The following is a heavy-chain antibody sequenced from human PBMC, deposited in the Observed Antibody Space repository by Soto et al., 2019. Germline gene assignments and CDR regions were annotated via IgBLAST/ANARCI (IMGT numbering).Heavy chain of an antibody. V-gene: IGHV3-30*18. Sequence: PGGSLRLSCAASGFTFSSYGMRWVRQAPGKGLEWVAVISYDGSNKYYADSVKGRFTISRDNSKNTLYLQMNSLRAEDTAVYYCAKDWTPHSSGSANWGQGTLVTVSS. CDR2: ISYDGSNK. CDR3: AKDWTPHSSGSAN. CDR1: GFTFSSYG. D-gene: IGHD6-19*01. J-gene: IGHJ4*02.